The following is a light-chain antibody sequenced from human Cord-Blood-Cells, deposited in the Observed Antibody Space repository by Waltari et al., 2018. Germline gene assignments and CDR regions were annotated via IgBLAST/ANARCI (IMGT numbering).Light chain of an antibody. CDR3: CSYAGSSTFHYV. CDR1: RRDGGSSNL. V-gene: IGLV2-23*01. CDR2: EGS. Sequence: QSALTQPASVSGSPGQSITLSCTGTRRDGGSSNLVSLYQQHPGKAPKLMIYEGSKRPSGVSNRFAGSKSGNTASLTISGLQAEDEADYYCCSYAGSSTFHYVFGTGTKVTVL. J-gene: IGLJ1*01.